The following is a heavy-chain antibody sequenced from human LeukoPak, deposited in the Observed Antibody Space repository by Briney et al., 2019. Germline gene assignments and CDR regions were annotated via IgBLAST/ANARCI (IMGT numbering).Heavy chain of an antibody. CDR1: GYTFTGYY. CDR3: ARGGEQWLVRHYYGMDV. D-gene: IGHD6-19*01. V-gene: IGHV1-46*01. CDR2: INPSGGST. J-gene: IGHJ6*02. Sequence: GASVKVSCKASGYTFTGYYMHWVRQAPGQGLEWMGIINPSGGSTSYAQKFQGRVTMTRDTSTSTVYMELSSLRSEDTAVYYCARGGEQWLVRHYYGMDVWGQGTTVTVSS.